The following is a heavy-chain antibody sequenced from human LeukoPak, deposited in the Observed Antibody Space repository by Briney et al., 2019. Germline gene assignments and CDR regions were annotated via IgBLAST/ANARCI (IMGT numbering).Heavy chain of an antibody. CDR2: IIPIFGTA. D-gene: IGHD1-20*01. J-gene: IGHJ4*02. V-gene: IGHV1-69*13. CDR3: ARDTEYNWNDWGYFDY. CDR1: GGTFTSYA. Sequence: SVKVSCKASGGTFTSYAISWVRQAPGQGLEWMGGIIPIFGTANYAQKFQGRVTITADESTSTAYMELSSLRSEDTAVYYCARDTEYNWNDWGYFDYWGQGTLVTVSA.